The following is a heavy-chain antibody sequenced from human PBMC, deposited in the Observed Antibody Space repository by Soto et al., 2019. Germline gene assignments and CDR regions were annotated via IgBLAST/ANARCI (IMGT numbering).Heavy chain of an antibody. CDR1: GGTFSSYA. V-gene: IGHV1-69*01. J-gene: IGHJ4*02. CDR3: ASSPPVVTAAREVTCFDY. Sequence: QVQLVQSGAEVKKPGSSVKVSCKASGGTFSSYAISWVRQAPGQGLEWMGGIIPIFGTANYAQKFQGRVTITADESTSTAYMELRSLRSEDTVVYYCASSPPVVTAAREVTCFDYWGQGTLVTVSS. D-gene: IGHD2-2*01. CDR2: IIPIFGTA.